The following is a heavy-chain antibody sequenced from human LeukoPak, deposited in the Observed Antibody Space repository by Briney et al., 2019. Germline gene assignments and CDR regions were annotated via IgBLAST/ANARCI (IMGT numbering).Heavy chain of an antibody. CDR1: GFIFSNYW. CDR3: ATAGGKTTVVRLAY. J-gene: IGHJ4*02. CDR2: IKQDGSEQ. V-gene: IGHV3-7*01. D-gene: IGHD4-11*01. Sequence: PGGSLRLSCAAPGFIFSNYWMSWVRQAPGKGPEWVANIKQDGSEQYYVDSVKGRFTISRDNAKNSLYLQMNSLRAEDTAVYYCATAGGKTTVVRLAYCGQGTLVTVSS.